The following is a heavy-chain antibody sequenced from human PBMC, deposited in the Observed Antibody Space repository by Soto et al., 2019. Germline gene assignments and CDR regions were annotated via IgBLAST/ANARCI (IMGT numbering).Heavy chain of an antibody. Sequence: EVQLLESGGGLVQPGGSLRLSCAASGFTFSSYAMSWVRQAPGKGLEWVSGISGSGGSTYYADSVKGRFTISRDNSKNTRYLQTNSLRAEDTDVSYCAKERGYNYGYDAMDVWGQGTTVTVSS. CDR3: AKERGYNYGYDAMDV. CDR1: GFTFSSYA. J-gene: IGHJ6*02. CDR2: ISGSGGST. V-gene: IGHV3-23*01. D-gene: IGHD5-18*01.